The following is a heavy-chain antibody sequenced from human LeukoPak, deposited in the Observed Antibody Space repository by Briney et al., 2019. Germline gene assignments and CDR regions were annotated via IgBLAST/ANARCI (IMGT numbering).Heavy chain of an antibody. CDR2: IYHSGST. D-gene: IGHD3-3*01. V-gene: IGHV4-30-2*01. CDR3: ARDSLTGVVTTSYYYYYYMDV. J-gene: IGHJ6*03. Sequence: PSQALSLTCTVSGGSISSGGYYWSWIRQPPGKGLEWIGYIYHSGSTYYNPSLKSRVTISVDRSKNQFSLKLSSVTAADTAVYYCARDSLTGVVTTSYYYYYYMDVWGKGTTVTVSS. CDR1: GGSISSGGYY.